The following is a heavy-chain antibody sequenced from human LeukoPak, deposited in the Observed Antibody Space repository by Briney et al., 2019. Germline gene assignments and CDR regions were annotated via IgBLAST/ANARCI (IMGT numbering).Heavy chain of an antibody. CDR3: ARAVRGLGDAFDI. J-gene: IGHJ3*02. D-gene: IGHD3-10*01. V-gene: IGHV4-34*09. CDR1: GGSFIDYY. Sequence: SETLSLTCAVHGGSFIDYYWTWIRQPPGKGLEWIGEINHSGSTNYNPSLKSRVTISVDTSKNQFSLKLSSVTAADTAVYYCARAVRGLGDAFDIWGQGTMVTVSS. CDR2: INHSGST.